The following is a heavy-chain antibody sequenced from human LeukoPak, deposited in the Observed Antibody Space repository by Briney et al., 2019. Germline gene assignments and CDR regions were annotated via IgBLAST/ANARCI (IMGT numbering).Heavy chain of an antibody. D-gene: IGHD6-19*01. CDR3: ARGSSDYFDY. J-gene: IGHJ4*02. V-gene: IGHV3-30-3*01. Sequence: SCKVSGYTLTELSMHWVRQAPGKGLEWVAVISYDGSNKYYADSVKGRFTISRDNSKNTLYLQMNSLRAEDTAVYYCARGSSDYFDYWGQGTLVTVSS. CDR1: GYTLTELS. CDR2: ISYDGSNK.